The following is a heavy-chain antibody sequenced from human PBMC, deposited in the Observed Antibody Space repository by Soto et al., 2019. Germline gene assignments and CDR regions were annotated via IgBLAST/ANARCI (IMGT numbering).Heavy chain of an antibody. D-gene: IGHD2-21*02. J-gene: IGHJ6*02. CDR2: IGAARDP. V-gene: IGHV3-13*05. CDR1: GFTFSNFD. CDR3: ARAYTCRLPRRADCYYAMDV. Sequence: PGGSLRLSCATSGFTFSNFDMHWVRQVPGKGLEWVSAIGAARDPYYLGSVKGRFTISRENAKNSVYLQMNDLRAGDSAVYYCARAYTCRLPRRADCYYAMDVWGQGTTVTVSS.